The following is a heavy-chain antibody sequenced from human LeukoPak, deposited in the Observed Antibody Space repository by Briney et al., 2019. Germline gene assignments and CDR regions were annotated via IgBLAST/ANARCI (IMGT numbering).Heavy chain of an antibody. D-gene: IGHD3-3*01. CDR3: AGDKWSGGAFDI. Sequence: SETLSLTCTVSGGSISSYYWSWIRQPPGKGLEWIGYIYYSGSTNYNPSLKSRVTISVDTSKNQFSLKLSSVTAADTAVYYCAGDKWSGGAFDIGGQGTMVTVSA. J-gene: IGHJ3*02. CDR2: IYYSGST. V-gene: IGHV4-59*01. CDR1: GGSISSYY.